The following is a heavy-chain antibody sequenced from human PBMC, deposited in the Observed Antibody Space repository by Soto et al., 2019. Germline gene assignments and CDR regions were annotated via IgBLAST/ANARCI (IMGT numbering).Heavy chain of an antibody. J-gene: IGHJ4*02. Sequence: SETLSLTCSVSGGSVSSGSFYWGWIRQPPGKGLEWIGYIYYSGSTSYNPSLKSRVTISVDTSKNQFSLRLSSVTAADTAVYYCASWTRGGYCSSTSCYNLFDYWGQGTLVTVSS. CDR1: GGSVSSGSFY. V-gene: IGHV4-30-4*08. D-gene: IGHD2-2*01. CDR3: ASWTRGGYCSSTSCYNLFDY. CDR2: IYYSGST.